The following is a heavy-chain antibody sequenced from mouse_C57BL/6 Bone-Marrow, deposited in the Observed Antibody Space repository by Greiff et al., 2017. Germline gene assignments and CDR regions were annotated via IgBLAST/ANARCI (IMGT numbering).Heavy chain of an antibody. J-gene: IGHJ1*03. CDR3: ARRRRWYCDV. CDR2: IHPNSGST. Sequence: QVQLQQPGAELVKPGASVKLSCKASGYTFTSYWMHCVKQRPGQGLEWIGMIHPNSGSTNYNEKFKSKATLTVDKSSSTAYMQLSSLTSEDSAVYYCARRRRWYCDVWGTGTAVTVSS. V-gene: IGHV1-64*01. CDR1: GYTFTSYW.